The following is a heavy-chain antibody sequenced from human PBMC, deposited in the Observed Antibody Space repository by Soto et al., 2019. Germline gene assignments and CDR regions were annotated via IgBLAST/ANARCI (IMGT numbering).Heavy chain of an antibody. Sequence: PSAPLSLTCIVSGESIISSSYYWVWILQPPGKGLEWIGSIYYSVRTYYNPSFKSRVTISIDTSKNQFSLKLSSVTATDTAVYYCARQRTTVVTQAYFDHWGQGALVTSPQ. CDR2: IYYSVRT. D-gene: IGHD2-21*02. CDR1: GESIISSSYY. J-gene: IGHJ4*02. CDR3: ARQRTTVVTQAYFDH. V-gene: IGHV4-39*01.